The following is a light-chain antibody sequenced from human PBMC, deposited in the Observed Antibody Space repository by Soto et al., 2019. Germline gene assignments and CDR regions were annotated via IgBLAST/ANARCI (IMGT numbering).Light chain of an antibody. CDR3: SSYTSSSTYV. CDR1: SSDVGGYNY. Sequence: QSVLTQPASVSGSPGQSITISCTGTSSDVGGYNYVSWYQQHPGKAPKLMIYEVSNRPSGASNRFSGSKSGNTASLTISGLQAEDEADYYCSSYTSSSTYVSGNGTKVTVL. V-gene: IGLV2-14*01. CDR2: EVS. J-gene: IGLJ1*01.